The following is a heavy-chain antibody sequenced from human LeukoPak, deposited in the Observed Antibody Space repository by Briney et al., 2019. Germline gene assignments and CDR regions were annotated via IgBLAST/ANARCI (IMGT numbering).Heavy chain of an antibody. CDR3: ARDRWEGYCSGGSCQKTFDT. CDR2: IYTSGGT. V-gene: IGHV4-4*07. J-gene: IGHJ3*02. D-gene: IGHD2-15*01. Sequence: SETLSLTCTVSGGSISSYYWSWIRQPAGKGLEWIGRIYTSGGTNYNPSLKSRVTMSVDTSKNQFSLKLSSVTAADTAVYYCARDRWEGYCSGGSCQKTFDTWGQGTMVTVSS. CDR1: GGSISSYY.